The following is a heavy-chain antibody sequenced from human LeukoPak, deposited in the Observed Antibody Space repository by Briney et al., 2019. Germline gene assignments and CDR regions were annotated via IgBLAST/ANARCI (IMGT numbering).Heavy chain of an antibody. CDR3: ARLDCSGGSCYSGYFDY. CDR1: GGSISSYY. CDR2: IYYSGST. J-gene: IGHJ4*02. V-gene: IGHV4-59*08. Sequence: PSETLPLTCTVSGGSISSYYWSWIRQPPGKGLEWIGYIYYSGSTNYNPSLKSRVTISVDTSKNQFSLKLSSVTAADTAVYYCARLDCSGGSCYSGYFDYWGQGTLVTVSS. D-gene: IGHD2-15*01.